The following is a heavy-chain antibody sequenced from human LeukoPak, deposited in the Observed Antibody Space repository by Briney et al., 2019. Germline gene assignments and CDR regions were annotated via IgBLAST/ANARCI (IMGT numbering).Heavy chain of an antibody. V-gene: IGHV3-74*01. D-gene: IGHD6-19*01. Sequence: GGSLRLSCAASGFTFSSYWMHWVRQAPGKGLVWVSRINSDGSSTSYADSVKGRFTISRDNAKNTLYLQMNSLRAEDTAVYYCARDTAVAGTRYYYYYMDAWGKGTTVTVSS. CDR3: ARDTAVAGTRYYYYYMDA. J-gene: IGHJ6*03. CDR2: INSDGSST. CDR1: GFTFSSYW.